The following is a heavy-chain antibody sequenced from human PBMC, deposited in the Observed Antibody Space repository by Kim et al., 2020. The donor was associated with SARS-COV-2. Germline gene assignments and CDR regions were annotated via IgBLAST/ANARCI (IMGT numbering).Heavy chain of an antibody. CDR1: GFTFSSYS. D-gene: IGHD3-22*01. J-gene: IGHJ3*02. V-gene: IGHV3-21*01. CDR2: ISSSSSYI. CDR3: ARDLRSDYYDSSGYYPDAFDI. Sequence: GGSLRLSCAASGFTFSSYSMNWVRQAPGKGLEWVSSISSSSSYIYYADSVKGRFTISRDNAKNSLYLQMNSLRAEDTAVYYCARDLRSDYYDSSGYYPDAFDIWGQGTMVTVSS.